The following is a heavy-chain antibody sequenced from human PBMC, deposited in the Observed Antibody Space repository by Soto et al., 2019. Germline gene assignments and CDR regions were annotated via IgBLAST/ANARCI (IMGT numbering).Heavy chain of an antibody. Sequence: QVQLVQSGAEVKKPGASVKVSCKASGYIFTSYDINWVRQATGQGLEWEGWMNPKSGNTGYAQKFEGRVTMTRNTSISTAYMELSSLRSEDTAVYYCARAPEYSSTWDFYYYYMDVWGNGTTVAVS. CDR1: GYIFTSYD. J-gene: IGHJ6*03. V-gene: IGHV1-8*01. CDR3: ARAPEYSSTWDFYYYYMDV. D-gene: IGHD6-13*01. CDR2: MNPKSGNT.